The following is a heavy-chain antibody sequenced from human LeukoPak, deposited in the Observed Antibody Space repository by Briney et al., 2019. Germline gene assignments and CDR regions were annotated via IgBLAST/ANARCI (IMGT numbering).Heavy chain of an antibody. J-gene: IGHJ6*03. V-gene: IGHV3-66*01. CDR3: ARESNGDHPYYYYYYMDV. Sequence: GGSLRLSCAASGFTFSSYAMSWVRQAPGKGLEWVSVIYSGGSTYYADSVKGRFTISRDNSKNTLYLQMNSLRTEDTAVYYCARESNGDHPYYYYYYMDVWGKGTTVTISS. CDR1: GFTFSSYA. CDR2: IYSGGST. D-gene: IGHD4-17*01.